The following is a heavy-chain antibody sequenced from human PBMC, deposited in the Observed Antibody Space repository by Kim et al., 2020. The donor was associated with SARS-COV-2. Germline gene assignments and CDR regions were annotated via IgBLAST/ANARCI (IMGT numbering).Heavy chain of an antibody. V-gene: IGHV3-7*01. CDR3: VRDPSYGAFDL. J-gene: IGHJ3*01. CDR1: GFAFGSYW. D-gene: IGHD3-10*01. CDR2: INQDAAQR. Sequence: GGSLRLSCAASGFAFGSYWMAWVRQAPGKGLQWVANINQDAAQRYYVDSVRGRFTISRDNAKNSLDLQMDRLRADDTAIYYCVRDPSYGAFDLWGQGTRVTVSS.